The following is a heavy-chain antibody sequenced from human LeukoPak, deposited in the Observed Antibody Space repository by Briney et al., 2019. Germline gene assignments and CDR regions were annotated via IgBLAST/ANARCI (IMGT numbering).Heavy chain of an antibody. D-gene: IGHD4-23*01. J-gene: IGHJ3*02. Sequence: GGSLRLSCAASGFTFSSYNMNWVRQAPGKGLEWVSYISDSSTTIYYADSVKGRFTISRDNAKNSLYLQMNSLRAEDTAVYYCAKDQTTVVPSSAFDIWGQGTMVTVSS. CDR2: ISDSSTTI. CDR3: AKDQTTVVPSSAFDI. V-gene: IGHV3-48*01. CDR1: GFTFSSYN.